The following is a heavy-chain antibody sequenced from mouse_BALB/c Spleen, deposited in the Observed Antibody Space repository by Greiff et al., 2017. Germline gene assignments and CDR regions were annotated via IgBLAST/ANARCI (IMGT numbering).Heavy chain of an antibody. V-gene: IGHV5-6-5*01. CDR3: AAQFITPY. CDR2: ISSGGST. CDR1: GFTFSSYA. J-gene: IGHJ2*01. D-gene: IGHD1-1*01. Sequence: EVKLVESGGGLVKPGGSLKLSCAASGFTFSSYAMSWVRQTPEKRLEWVASISSGGSTYYPDSVKGRFTISRDNARNILYLQMSSLRSEDTAMYYCAAQFITPYWGQGTTLTVSA.